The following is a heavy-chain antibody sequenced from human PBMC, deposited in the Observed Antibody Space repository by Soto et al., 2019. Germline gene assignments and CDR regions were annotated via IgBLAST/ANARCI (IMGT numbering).Heavy chain of an antibody. J-gene: IGHJ6*03. Sequence: GGSLRLSCAASGFTFNSYWMHWVRQAPGKGLVWVSRINSDESSTSYADSVKGRFTISRDNAKNTLYLQMNSLRAEDTAVYYCARGGGSSSSTDFYYYYYMDVWGKGTTVTVSS. CDR2: INSDESST. D-gene: IGHD6-6*01. CDR3: ARGGGSSSSTDFYYYYYMDV. V-gene: IGHV3-74*01. CDR1: GFTFNSYW.